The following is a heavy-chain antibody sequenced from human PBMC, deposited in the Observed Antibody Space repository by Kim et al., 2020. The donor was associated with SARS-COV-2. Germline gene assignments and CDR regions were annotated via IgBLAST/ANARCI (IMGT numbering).Heavy chain of an antibody. D-gene: IGHD6-6*01. CDR1: GFTFSNYA. J-gene: IGHJ6*03. Sequence: GGSLRLSCAASGFTFSNYAMSWVYQAPWKGLDLVSAISGSGGSTYYADSVKDRFTISRDNSKNTLYSQMHILRAEDTAVYYFATCGDGGSSFRFYYYID. V-gene: IGHV3-23*01. CDR2: ISGSGGST. CDR3: ATCGDGGSSFRFYYYID.